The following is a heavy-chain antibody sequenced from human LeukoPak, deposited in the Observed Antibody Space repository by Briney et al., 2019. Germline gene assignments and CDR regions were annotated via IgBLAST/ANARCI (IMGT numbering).Heavy chain of an antibody. CDR1: GGSLSDYS. J-gene: IGHJ6*03. CDR3: ARNKKAGGWRGGARTYYYYMDV. Sequence: SETLSLTCAVYGGSLSDYSWSWMRQSPGKGLECIADIDHTGRTNYSPSLKSRVTASVDTSKNQISLRLTSVTAADTALYYCARNKKAGGWRGGARTYYYYMDVWGKGTTVIVS. CDR2: IDHTGRT. D-gene: IGHD4-23*01. V-gene: IGHV4-34*01.